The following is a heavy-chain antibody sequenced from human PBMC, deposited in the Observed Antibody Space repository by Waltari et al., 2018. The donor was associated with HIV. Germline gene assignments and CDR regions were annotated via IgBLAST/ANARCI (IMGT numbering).Heavy chain of an antibody. CDR3: AKEVVALPHYYYYGLDV. CDR2: IGSTSNTI. D-gene: IGHD2-15*01. CDR1: GFTFSSYS. Sequence: EVQLVESGGGLVQPGGSLRLSCAASGFTFSSYSMNWVRQAPGKGLEWGSYIGSTSNTIYYADSVKGRFTVSRDNAKNSLSLQMNSLRAEDTAVYFCAKEVVALPHYYYYGLDVWGQGTTVTVSS. J-gene: IGHJ6*02. V-gene: IGHV3-48*04.